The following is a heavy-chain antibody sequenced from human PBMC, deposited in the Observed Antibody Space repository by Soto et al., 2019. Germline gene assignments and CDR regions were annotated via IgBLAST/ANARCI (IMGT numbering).Heavy chain of an antibody. CDR1: GFTFSNYG. Sequence: QVQLVESGGVVVQPGRSLRLSCAASGFTFSNYGMHWVRQAPGKGLEWVAIIWHDGNNKYYADSVRGRFIISRDNSKNRLDLQMNSLRAEDTAVYYCASDLVGASDSYGLDVWGQGTPVTVSS. D-gene: IGHD1-26*01. CDR3: ASDLVGASDSYGLDV. CDR2: IWHDGNNK. V-gene: IGHV3-33*01. J-gene: IGHJ6*02.